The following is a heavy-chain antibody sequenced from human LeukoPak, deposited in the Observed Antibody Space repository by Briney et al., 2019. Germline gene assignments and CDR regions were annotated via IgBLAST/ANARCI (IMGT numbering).Heavy chain of an antibody. J-gene: IGHJ4*02. V-gene: IGHV1-2*02. D-gene: IGHD5-12*01. Sequence: ASVKVSCKASGYTFTGYYMHWVRQAPGQGLEWMGWINPNSGGTNYAQKFQGRVTMTRDTSISTAYMELSRLRSDDTAVYYCARDQDTVDSIAEFDYWGQGTLVTVSS. CDR3: ARDQDTVDSIAEFDY. CDR1: GYTFTGYY. CDR2: INPNSGGT.